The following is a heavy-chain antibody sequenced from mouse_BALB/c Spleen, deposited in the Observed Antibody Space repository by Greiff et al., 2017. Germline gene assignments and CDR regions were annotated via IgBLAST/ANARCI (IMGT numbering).Heavy chain of an antibody. CDR2: INPNSEYS. CDR1: GYIFTDYT. J-gene: IGHJ2*01. D-gene: IGHD4-1*01. Sequence: QVQLKQSAGELARPGASVKISCKASGYIFTDYTIHWVKQRPGQGLEWIGNINPNSEYSDYNQKFKDKTTLTADKSSSTAYMQLSSLTSEDSAVYYCARNWDGEGYWGQGTTLTVSS. CDR3: ARNWDGEGY. V-gene: IGHV1-4*02.